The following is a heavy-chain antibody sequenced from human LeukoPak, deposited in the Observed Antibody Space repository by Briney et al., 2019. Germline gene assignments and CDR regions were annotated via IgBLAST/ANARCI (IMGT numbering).Heavy chain of an antibody. D-gene: IGHD2-2*01. CDR1: GGSISSSSYY. CDR2: IYYSGST. Sequence: SETLSLTCTVSGGSISSSSYYWGWIRQPPGKGLEWIGSIYYSGSTYYNPSLKSRVTISVDTSKNQFSLKLSSVTAADTAVYYCASPGIVVPAATMTTVTTETRDYWGQGTLVTVSS. CDR3: ASPGIVVPAATMTTVTTETRDY. V-gene: IGHV4-39*01. J-gene: IGHJ4*02.